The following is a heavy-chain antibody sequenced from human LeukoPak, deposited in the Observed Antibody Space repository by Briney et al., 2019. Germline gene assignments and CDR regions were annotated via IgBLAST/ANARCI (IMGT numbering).Heavy chain of an antibody. Sequence: GGSLRLSCAVSGITLSNYGMTWVRQAPGKGLEWAAGISDSGGRTNYADSVKGRFTITRDNPKNTLYLQMNSLRAEDTAVYFCAKRGVVIRVILVGFHKEAYYFDSWGQGALVTVSS. CDR2: ISDSGGRT. D-gene: IGHD3-22*01. CDR1: GITLSNYG. J-gene: IGHJ4*02. V-gene: IGHV3-23*01. CDR3: AKRGVVIRVILVGFHKEAYYFDS.